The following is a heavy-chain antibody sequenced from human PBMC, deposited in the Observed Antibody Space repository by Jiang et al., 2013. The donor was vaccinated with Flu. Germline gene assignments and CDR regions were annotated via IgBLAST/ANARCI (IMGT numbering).Heavy chain of an antibody. D-gene: IGHD5-24*01. Sequence: SGFTFSSYSMNWVRQAPGRGLEWVSSISSSSSYIYYADSVKGRFTISRDNAKNSLYLQMNSLRAEDTAVYYCARDRRDGYSYYYYGMDVWGQGTTVTVSS. CDR1: GFTFSSYS. CDR3: ARDRRDGYSYYYYGMDV. J-gene: IGHJ6*02. CDR2: ISSSSSYI. V-gene: IGHV3-21*01.